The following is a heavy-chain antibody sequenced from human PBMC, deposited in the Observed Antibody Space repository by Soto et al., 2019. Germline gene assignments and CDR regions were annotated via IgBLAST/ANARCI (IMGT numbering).Heavy chain of an antibody. V-gene: IGHV5-10-1*01. CDR2: IDPSDSYT. CDR1: GYSFTSYW. CDR3: ARHGIVVVPAAHYYGMDV. Sequence: GESLKISCKGSGYSFTSYWISWVRQMPGKGLEWMGRIDPSDSYTNYSPSFQGHVTISADKSISTAYLQWSSLKASDTAMYYCARHGIVVVPAAHYYGMDVWGQGTTVTV. J-gene: IGHJ6*02. D-gene: IGHD2-2*01.